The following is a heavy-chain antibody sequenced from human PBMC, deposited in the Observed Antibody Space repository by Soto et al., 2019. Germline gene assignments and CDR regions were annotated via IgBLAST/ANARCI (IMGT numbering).Heavy chain of an antibody. J-gene: IGHJ6*02. CDR3: ARTSGSPYYYYGMDV. D-gene: IGHD3-3*01. CDR1: GFTFSSYA. Sequence: GGSLRLSCAASGFTFSSYAMHWVRQAPGKGLEWVAVISYDGSNKYYADSVKGRFTISRDNSKNTLYLQMNSLRAEGTAVYYCARTSGSPYYYYGMDVWGQGTTVTVSS. V-gene: IGHV3-30-3*01. CDR2: ISYDGSNK.